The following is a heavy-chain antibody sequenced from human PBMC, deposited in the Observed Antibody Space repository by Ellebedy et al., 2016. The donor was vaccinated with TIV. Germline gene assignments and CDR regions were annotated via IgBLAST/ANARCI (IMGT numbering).Heavy chain of an antibody. V-gene: IGHV3-23*01. Sequence: PGGSLRLSCVASGFTFSSYAMSWVRQAPGKGLDWVSAISGTGSSTTHYADSVKGRFTISRDNSKNTLYLQMNSLRAEDMAIYYCARYGNLGYWGQGTLVTVSS. CDR2: ISGTGSSTT. J-gene: IGHJ4*02. D-gene: IGHD1-1*01. CDR1: GFTFSSYA. CDR3: ARYGNLGY.